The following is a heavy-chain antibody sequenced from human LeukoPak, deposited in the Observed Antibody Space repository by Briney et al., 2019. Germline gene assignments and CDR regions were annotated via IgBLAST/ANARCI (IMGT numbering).Heavy chain of an antibody. D-gene: IGHD3-22*01. CDR2: ISAYNGNT. CDR3: ARGRFYDSSGYYGRPFDY. J-gene: IGHJ4*02. CDR1: GYTFTSYG. Sequence: GASVKVSCKASGYTFTSYGISWVRQAPGQGLEGMGWISAYNGNTNYAQKLQGRVTMTTDTSTSPAYMELRSLRSDDTAVYYCARGRFYDSSGYYGRPFDYSGQGTLVTVSS. V-gene: IGHV1-18*01.